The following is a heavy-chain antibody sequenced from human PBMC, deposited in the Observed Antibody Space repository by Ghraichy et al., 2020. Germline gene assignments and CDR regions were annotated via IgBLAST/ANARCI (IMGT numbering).Heavy chain of an antibody. D-gene: IGHD3-22*01. J-gene: IGHJ4*02. CDR3: AKDYYDSSAYYYGRDYFDY. V-gene: IGHV3-23*01. CDR1: GFTFHTYA. CDR2: IGGSGDNA. Sequence: GGSLRLSCAASGFTFHTYAMSWVRQAPGKGLEWVSAIGGSGDNAYYADSVKGRFTISRDNSKNTLFLQMNSLRAEDTALYYCAKDYYDSSAYYYGRDYFDYWGQGTLVTVSS.